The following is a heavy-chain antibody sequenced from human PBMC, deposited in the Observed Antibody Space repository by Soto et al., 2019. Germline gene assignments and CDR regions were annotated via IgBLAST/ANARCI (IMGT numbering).Heavy chain of an antibody. V-gene: IGHV1-18*01. CDR3: ARDFYGSGSNEIDY. J-gene: IGHJ4*02. CDR1: GYTFTSYG. Sequence: ASVKVSCKASGYTFTSYGISWVRQAPGQGLEWMGWISAYNGNTNYAQKLQGRVTMTTDTSTSTAYMELRSLRSDDTAVYYCARDFYGSGSNEIDYWGQGTLVTVSS. CDR2: ISAYNGNT. D-gene: IGHD3-10*01.